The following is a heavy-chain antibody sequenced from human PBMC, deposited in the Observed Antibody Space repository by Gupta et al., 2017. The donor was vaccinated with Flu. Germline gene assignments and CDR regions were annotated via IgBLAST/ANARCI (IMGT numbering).Heavy chain of an antibody. V-gene: IGHV1-18*01. J-gene: IGHJ4*02. Sequence: QVQLVQSGAEVQKPGASVKVSCKASGYTFSNYGISWVRQAPGQGLEWMGWISTHNDETNYAQKLQGRVTMTTDTSTNTVYMELRSLRSDDTAIYYCAREYYCINNHCDDVFDDWGQGTLVTVSS. CDR2: ISTHNDET. CDR1: GYTFSNYG. D-gene: IGHD3-10*01. CDR3: AREYYCINNHCDDVFDD.